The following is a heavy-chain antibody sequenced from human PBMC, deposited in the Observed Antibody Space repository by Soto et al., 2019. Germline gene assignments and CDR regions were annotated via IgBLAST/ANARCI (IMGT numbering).Heavy chain of an antibody. CDR2: LYYTGTT. J-gene: IGHJ5*02. CDR3: GAYCSSSTCDSWFDP. D-gene: IGHD2-2*01. CDR1: GGSIGSSIYY. V-gene: IGHV4-39*01. Sequence: SETLSLTCSVSGGSIGSSIYYFGWIRQPPGKGLEWIGSLYYTGTTYYNSSLKSRVTISADKSQNQFSLRLSSVTAADTAVYYCGAYCSSSTCDSWFDPWGQGTLVTVSS.